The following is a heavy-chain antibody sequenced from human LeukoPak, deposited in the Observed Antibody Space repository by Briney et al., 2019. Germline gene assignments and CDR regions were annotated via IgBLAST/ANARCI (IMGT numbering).Heavy chain of an antibody. V-gene: IGHV1-69*04. D-gene: IGHD3-22*01. CDR2: IIPILGIA. CDR3: ARLGSLYYYDSSGSP. Sequence: GASVKASCKASGGTFSSYAISWVRQAPGHGLEWMGRIIPILGIANYAQKFQGRVMITADKYTSTAYMELSSLRSEDTAVYYCARLGSLYYYDSSGSPWGQGTLVTVSS. J-gene: IGHJ5*02. CDR1: GGTFSSYA.